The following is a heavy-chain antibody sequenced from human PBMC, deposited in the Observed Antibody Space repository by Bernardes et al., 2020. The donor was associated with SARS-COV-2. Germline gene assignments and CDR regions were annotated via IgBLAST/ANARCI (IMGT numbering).Heavy chain of an antibody. CDR1: GFSVNTYE. J-gene: IGHJ3*02. CDR2: ISTTGTTI. CDR3: AREAVKDGWTDGVDAFDI. V-gene: IGHV3-48*03. Sequence: SLRLSCAVSGFSVNTYEMHWVRQAPGKGLEWVAYISTTGTTIYADSVRGRFTIYRNTAENSLHLQMNSLRAEDTSVYYCAREAVKDGWTDGVDAFDIWGQGTMVTVSS. D-gene: IGHD2-15*01.